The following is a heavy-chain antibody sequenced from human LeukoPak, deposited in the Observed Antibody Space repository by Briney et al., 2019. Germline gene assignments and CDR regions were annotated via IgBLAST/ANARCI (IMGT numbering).Heavy chain of an antibody. Sequence: GASVKVSCKASGYTFTGYYMHWVRQAPGQGLEWMGWINPNSGGTNYAQKFQGRVTMTRDTSISTAYVELSRLRSDDTAVYYCAICRCGGDSCDFDYWGQGTLVTVSS. J-gene: IGHJ4*02. V-gene: IGHV1-2*02. CDR2: INPNSGGT. CDR1: GYTFTGYY. CDR3: AICRCGGDSCDFDY. D-gene: IGHD2-21*02.